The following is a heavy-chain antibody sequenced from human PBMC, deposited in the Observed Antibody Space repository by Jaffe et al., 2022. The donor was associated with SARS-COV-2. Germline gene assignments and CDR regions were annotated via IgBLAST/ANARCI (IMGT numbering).Heavy chain of an antibody. D-gene: IGHD6-19*01. CDR2: ISSSSSYI. J-gene: IGHJ6*02. CDR1: GFTFSSYS. Sequence: EVQLVESGGGLVKPGGSLRLSCAASGFTFSSYSMNWVRQAPGKGLEWVSSISSSSSYIYYADSVKGRFTISRDNAKNSLYLQMNSLRAEDTAVYYCAREGWQWLKNLYYYYYGMDVWGQGTTVTVSS. CDR3: AREGWQWLKNLYYYYYGMDV. V-gene: IGHV3-21*01.